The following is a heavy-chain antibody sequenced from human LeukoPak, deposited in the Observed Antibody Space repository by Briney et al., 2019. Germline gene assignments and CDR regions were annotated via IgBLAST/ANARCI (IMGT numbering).Heavy chain of an antibody. CDR1: GGSINSYY. D-gene: IGHD4-11*01. V-gene: IGHV4-59*01. CDR3: ARVGGMTTVNNTAFDI. Sequence: SETLSLTCTVSGGSINSYYWNWIRQPPGKGLEWIGYIYHSGSTNYNPSLKSRVTISLDTSKNQFSLKLTSVTAADTAIYYCARVGGMTTVNNTAFDIWGQGTMVTVSS. J-gene: IGHJ3*02. CDR2: IYHSGST.